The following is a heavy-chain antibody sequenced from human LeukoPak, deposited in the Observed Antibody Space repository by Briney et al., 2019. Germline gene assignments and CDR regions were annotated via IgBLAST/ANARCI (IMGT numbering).Heavy chain of an antibody. CDR2: IIPILGIA. Sequence: EASVTVSCKASGGTFSSYAISWVRQAPGQGLEWMGRIIPILGIANYAQKFQGRVTITADKSTSTAYMELSSLRSEDPAVYYCAREEMATSYYFDYWGQGTLVTVSS. D-gene: IGHD5-24*01. CDR3: AREEMATSYYFDY. J-gene: IGHJ4*02. V-gene: IGHV1-69*04. CDR1: GGTFSSYA.